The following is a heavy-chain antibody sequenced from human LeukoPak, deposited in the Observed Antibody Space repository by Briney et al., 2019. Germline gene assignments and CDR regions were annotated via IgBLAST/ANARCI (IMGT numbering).Heavy chain of an antibody. D-gene: IGHD6-19*01. J-gene: IGHJ2*01. CDR3: ARGPPSSGWYRYFDL. CDR2: ICYSGST. CDR1: GYSISSGYY. Sequence: SETLSLTCTVSGYSISSGYYWGWIRQPPGKGLEWIGYICYSGSTAYNPSLKSQVTMSVDTSKNQFSLKLSSVTAADTAVYYCARGPPSSGWYRYFDLWGRGTLVTVSS. V-gene: IGHV4-61*01.